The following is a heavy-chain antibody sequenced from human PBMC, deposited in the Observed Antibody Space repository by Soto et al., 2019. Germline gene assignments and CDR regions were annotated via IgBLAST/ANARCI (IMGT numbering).Heavy chain of an antibody. CDR1: GGTFSSYA. Sequence: ASVKVSCKASGGTFSSYAISWVRQAPGQGLEWMGGIIPIFGTANYAQKFQGRVTITADESTSTAYMELSSLRSEDTAVYYCARDRVGPTQWLARYWGQGTLVTVSS. CDR3: ARDRVGPTQWLARY. J-gene: IGHJ4*02. CDR2: IIPIFGTA. D-gene: IGHD6-19*01. V-gene: IGHV1-69*13.